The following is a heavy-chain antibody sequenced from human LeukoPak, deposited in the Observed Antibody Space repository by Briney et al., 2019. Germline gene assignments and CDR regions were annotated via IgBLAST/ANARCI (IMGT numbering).Heavy chain of an antibody. D-gene: IGHD2-2*01. J-gene: IGHJ4*02. CDR2: IYWNDDK. CDR1: GFSLTTSGVG. CDR3: AHGAAMLNFDF. Sequence: SGPTLVKPTQTLTLTCTFSGFSLTTSGVGVGWTRQPPGKALEWLALIYWNDDKRYSPSLKSRLTITKDTSKNQVVLTMTNMDPVDTATYYCAHGAAMLNFDFWGQGTLVTVSS. V-gene: IGHV2-5*01.